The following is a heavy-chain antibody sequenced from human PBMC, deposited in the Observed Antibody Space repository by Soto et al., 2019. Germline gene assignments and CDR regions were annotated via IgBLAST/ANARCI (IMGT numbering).Heavy chain of an antibody. V-gene: IGHV3-23*01. D-gene: IGHD2-21*02. Sequence: EVQLLDSGGGLAQPGGSLRLSCAASGFTFSSFAMVWVRQAPGKGLEWVAVIFGGGDYAYYAESVKGRFTISRDNSKNTPYLQMTRLRATDAAIYYCAEYRGGAYHCSHMDVWGKRPTVPGS. CDR1: GFTFSSFA. J-gene: IGHJ6*03. CDR3: AEYRGGAYHCSHMDV. CDR2: IFGGGDYA.